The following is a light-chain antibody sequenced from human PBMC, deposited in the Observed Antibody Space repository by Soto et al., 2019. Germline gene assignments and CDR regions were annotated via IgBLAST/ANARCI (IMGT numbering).Light chain of an antibody. CDR1: QSISW. CDR2: DAS. Sequence: DIQMTQSPSSLSASVGDRVTITCRASQSISWLAWYQQKPGKAPKLLIFDASSLESGVPSRFSGSGSGTEFTLTISSLQPDDFATYYCQQYNDYWWTFGQGTKVDI. CDR3: QQYNDYWWT. V-gene: IGKV1-5*01. J-gene: IGKJ1*01.